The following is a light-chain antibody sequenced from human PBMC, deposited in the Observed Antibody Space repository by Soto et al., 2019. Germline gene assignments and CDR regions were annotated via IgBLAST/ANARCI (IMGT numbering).Light chain of an antibody. CDR1: QTISSW. CDR3: QHYNSYSDA. V-gene: IGKV1-5*03. J-gene: IGKJ1*01. Sequence: DIQMTQSPSTLSGSVGDRVTITCRASQTISSWLAWYQQKPGKAPKVLIYKASTLKSGVPSRFSGSGSGTEFTLTISSLQPDDFATYYCQHYNSYSDAFGQGTKLELK. CDR2: KAS.